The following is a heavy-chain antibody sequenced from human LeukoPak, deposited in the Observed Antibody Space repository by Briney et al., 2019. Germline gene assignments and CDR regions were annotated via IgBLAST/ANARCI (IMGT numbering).Heavy chain of an antibody. V-gene: IGHV4-39*01. J-gene: IGHJ4*02. Sequence: PSVTLSLTCTVSGGSISSSSYYWGWIRQPPGKGLEWIGSIYYSGSTYYNPSLKSRVTISVDTSKNQFSLKLSSVTAADTAVYYCASWYGYSSGWYRDNFDYWGQGTLVTVSS. CDR2: IYYSGST. D-gene: IGHD6-19*01. CDR3: ASWYGYSSGWYRDNFDY. CDR1: GGSISSSSYY.